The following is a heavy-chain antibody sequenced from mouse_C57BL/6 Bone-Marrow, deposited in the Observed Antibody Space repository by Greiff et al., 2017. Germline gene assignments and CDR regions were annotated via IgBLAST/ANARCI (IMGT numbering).Heavy chain of an antibody. CDR2: IHPNSGST. CDR3: ARSNYGSSYDY. D-gene: IGHD1-1*01. J-gene: IGHJ2*01. V-gene: IGHV1-64*01. CDR1: GYTFTSYW. Sequence: QVQLKESGAELVKPGASVKLSCKASGYTFTSYWMHWVKQRPGQGLEWIGMIHPNSGSTNYNEKFKSKATLTVDKSSSTAYMQLSSLTSEDSAVYYCARSNYGSSYDYWGQGTTLTVSS.